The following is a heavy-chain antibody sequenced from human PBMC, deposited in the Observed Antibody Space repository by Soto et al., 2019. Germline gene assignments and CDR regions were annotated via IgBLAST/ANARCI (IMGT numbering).Heavy chain of an antibody. V-gene: IGHV1-18*01. CDR2: ISAYNGNT. D-gene: IGHD1-26*01. CDR1: GYTFTNFG. CDR3: ATHSARDY. Sequence: GASVKVSCKASGYTFTNFGISWVRQAPGQGLEWMGWISAYNGNTNYAQKFQGRVTITRDTSANTAYMEVSSLRSEDTAVYYCATHSARDYWGQGTLVTVSS. J-gene: IGHJ4*02.